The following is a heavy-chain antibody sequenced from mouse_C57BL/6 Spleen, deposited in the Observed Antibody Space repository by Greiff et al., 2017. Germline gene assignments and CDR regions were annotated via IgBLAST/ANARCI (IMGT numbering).Heavy chain of an antibody. J-gene: IGHJ4*01. CDR1: GFTFSDYY. Sequence: EVQRVESEGGLVQPGSSMKLSCTASGFTFSDYYMAWVRQVPEKGLEWVANINYDGSSTYYLDSLKSRFIISRDNAKNILYLQMSSLKSEDTATYYCARDKGYGGSLLYAMDYWGQGTSVTVSS. CDR3: ARDKGYGGSLLYAMDY. CDR2: INYDGSST. D-gene: IGHD1-1*01. V-gene: IGHV5-16*01.